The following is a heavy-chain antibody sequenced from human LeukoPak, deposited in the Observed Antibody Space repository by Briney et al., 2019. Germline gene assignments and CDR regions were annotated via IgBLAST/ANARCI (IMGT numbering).Heavy chain of an antibody. Sequence: ASVKVSCKASGYTFTSYDINWVRQAPGQGLEWMGWINPNSGGTNYAQKFRGRVTMTRDTSISTAYMELSRLRSDDTAVYYCARDRGYYDSSGYYYGGDFDYWGQGTLVTVSS. CDR2: INPNSGGT. CDR1: GYTFTSYD. J-gene: IGHJ4*02. V-gene: IGHV1-2*02. CDR3: ARDRGYYDSSGYYYGGDFDY. D-gene: IGHD3-22*01.